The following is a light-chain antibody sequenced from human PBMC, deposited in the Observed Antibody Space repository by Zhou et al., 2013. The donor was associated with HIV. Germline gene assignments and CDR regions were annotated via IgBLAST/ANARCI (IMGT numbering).Light chain of an antibody. CDR2: DAS. CDR3: QQYDNLPYT. CDR1: QDITNY. V-gene: IGKV1-33*01. Sequence: IQMTQSPSSLSASVGDRVTITCQASQDITNYLNWFQQKPGKAPKLLIYDASDLKTGVPSRFSGSGSGTRFTFTISSLQAEDIATYYCQQYDNLPYTFGQGTKVEIK. J-gene: IGKJ2*01.